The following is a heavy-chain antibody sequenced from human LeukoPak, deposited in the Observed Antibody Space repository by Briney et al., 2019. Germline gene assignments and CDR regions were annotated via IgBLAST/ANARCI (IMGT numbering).Heavy chain of an antibody. Sequence: GGSLRLSCAASGFTFSSYWMHWVRQAPGKGLVWVSRINSDETTTSYADSVKGRFTISRDNAKNTLYLQMNSLRAEDTAVYYCAGKMPGGPYFDYWGQGTLVTVSS. J-gene: IGHJ4*02. D-gene: IGHD1-14*01. CDR1: GFTFSSYW. CDR3: AGKMPGGPYFDY. V-gene: IGHV3-74*01. CDR2: INSDETTT.